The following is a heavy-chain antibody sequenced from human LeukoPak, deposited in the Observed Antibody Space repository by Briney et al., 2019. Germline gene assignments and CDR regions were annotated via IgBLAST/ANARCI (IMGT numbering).Heavy chain of an antibody. V-gene: IGHV4-34*01. CDR1: GGSFSGYY. J-gene: IGHJ6*03. CDR2: INHSGST. Sequence: PSETLSLTCAVYGGSFSGYYWGWIRQPPGKGLEWIGEINHSGSTNYNPSLKSRVTISVDTSKNQFPLKLSSVTAADTAVYYCARGTGYSSSWYRGGYYYYYMDVWGKGTTVTVSS. CDR3: ARGTGYSSSWYRGGYYYYYMDV. D-gene: IGHD6-13*01.